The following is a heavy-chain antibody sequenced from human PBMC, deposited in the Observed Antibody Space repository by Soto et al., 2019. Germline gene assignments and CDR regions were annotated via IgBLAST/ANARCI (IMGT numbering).Heavy chain of an antibody. Sequence: EWSLRLSCAASGVTFSSYSMNWVRQAPGKGLEWVSYISSSSSTIYYADSVKGRFTISRDNAKNSLDLQIHSVRDEDTAVYYCSKGGRFLNWVGPWGQGTLVTVSS. CDR1: GVTFSSYS. V-gene: IGHV3-48*02. J-gene: IGHJ5*02. D-gene: IGHD3-16*01. CDR2: ISSSSSTI. CDR3: SKGGRFLNWVGP.